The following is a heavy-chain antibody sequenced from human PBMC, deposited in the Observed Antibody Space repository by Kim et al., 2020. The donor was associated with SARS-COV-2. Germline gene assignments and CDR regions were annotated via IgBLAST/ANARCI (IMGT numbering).Heavy chain of an antibody. D-gene: IGHD6-13*01. J-gene: IGHJ6*02. CDR1: GFTFSSYA. V-gene: IGHV3-30-3*01. Sequence: GGSLRLSCAASGFTFSSYAMHWVRQAPGKGLEWVAVISYDGSNKYYADSVKGRFTISRDNSKNTLYLQMNSLRAEDTAVYYCAREAGYSSSWYNYYYGMDVWGQGTTVTVSS. CDR3: AREAGYSSSWYNYYYGMDV. CDR2: ISYDGSNK.